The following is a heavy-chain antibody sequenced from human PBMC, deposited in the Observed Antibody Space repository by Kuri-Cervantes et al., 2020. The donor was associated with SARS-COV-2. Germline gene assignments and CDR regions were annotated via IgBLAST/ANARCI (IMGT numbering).Heavy chain of an antibody. J-gene: IGHJ4*02. CDR3: ARVPFTMVRGNRGNPFDY. D-gene: IGHD3-10*01. CDR1: GYTFTSYD. V-gene: IGHV1-8*01. Sequence: ASVMVSCKASGYTFTSYDINWVRQATGQGVEWMGWMNPNSGNTGYAQKSQGRVNMTRNTFISTAYMELSSLRSDDTAVYYCARVPFTMVRGNRGNPFDYWGQGTLVTVSS. CDR2: MNPNSGNT.